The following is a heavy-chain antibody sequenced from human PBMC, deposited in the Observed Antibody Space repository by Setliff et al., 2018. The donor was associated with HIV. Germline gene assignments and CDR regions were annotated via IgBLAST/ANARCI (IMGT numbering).Heavy chain of an antibody. D-gene: IGHD6-19*01. Sequence: GGSLRLSCTASRFSFKTYGMHWVRQAPGKGLEWVAFIRYDGSDQRYAESVKGRFTISRDNAKNLVFLQMSSLRAEDTAAYYCARDPGSSSFDYWGQGTPVTVSS. CDR1: RFSFKTYG. CDR2: IRYDGSDQ. J-gene: IGHJ4*02. CDR3: ARDPGSSSFDY. V-gene: IGHV3-30*02.